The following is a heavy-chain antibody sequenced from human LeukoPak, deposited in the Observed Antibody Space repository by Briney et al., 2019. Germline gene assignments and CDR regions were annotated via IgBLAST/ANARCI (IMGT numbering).Heavy chain of an antibody. Sequence: GGSLRHSSAASGFTLCSYGMHWGRQAPRKGLEWWTFIRLDGSSDYYAGSAKGRFTISRDNSKNMLYLQKNSLRVEDRAVYYCAKPSGYSYGLSIDYWGQGTLVTVSS. CDR2: IRLDGSSD. D-gene: IGHD5-18*01. J-gene: IGHJ4*02. V-gene: IGHV3-30*02. CDR3: AKPSGYSYGLSIDY. CDR1: GFTLCSYG.